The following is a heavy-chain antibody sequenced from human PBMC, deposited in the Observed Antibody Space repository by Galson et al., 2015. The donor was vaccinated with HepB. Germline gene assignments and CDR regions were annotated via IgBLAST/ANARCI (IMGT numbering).Heavy chain of an antibody. CDR1: GFTFDNYW. D-gene: IGHD3-10*01. V-gene: IGHV3-7*03. Sequence: SLRLSCAASGFTFDNYWVTWVRQAPGRGLEWVANVKQDGRETHYAESVKGRITVSRDNARNSLYLQIDNLSAEDTAVYYCTRDYYSSGSHDYWGQGTLVTVSS. J-gene: IGHJ4*02. CDR2: VKQDGRET. CDR3: TRDYYSSGSHDY.